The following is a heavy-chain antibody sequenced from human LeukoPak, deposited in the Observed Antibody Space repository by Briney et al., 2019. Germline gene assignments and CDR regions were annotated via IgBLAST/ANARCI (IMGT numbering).Heavy chain of an antibody. V-gene: IGHV3-20*04. CDR3: ARVRVGATNAIFDY. J-gene: IGHJ4*02. D-gene: IGHD1-26*01. CDR2: INWNGGST. CDR1: GFTFDDYG. Sequence: GGSLRLSCAASGFTFDDYGMSWVRQAPGKGLEWVSGINWNGGSTGYADSVKGRFIISRDNAKNSLHLQMNSLRAEDTALYYCARVRVGATNAIFDYWGQGTLVTVSS.